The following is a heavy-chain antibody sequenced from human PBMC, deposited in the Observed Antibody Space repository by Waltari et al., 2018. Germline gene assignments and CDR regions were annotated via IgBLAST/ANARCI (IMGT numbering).Heavy chain of an antibody. D-gene: IGHD6-19*01. CDR1: GYTLPSYG. V-gene: IGHV1-18*01. CDR2: ISAYNGNT. CDR3: ARAGYSSGWYMDLMADY. J-gene: IGHJ4*02. Sequence: VQLVRSGADVKQPGASVKVSCTAPGYTLPSYGISWLRPAPGQGLEWMGWISAYNGNTNYAQKLQGRVTMTTDTSTSTAYMELRSLRSDATAVYYCARAGYSSGWYMDLMADYWGQGTLVTVSS.